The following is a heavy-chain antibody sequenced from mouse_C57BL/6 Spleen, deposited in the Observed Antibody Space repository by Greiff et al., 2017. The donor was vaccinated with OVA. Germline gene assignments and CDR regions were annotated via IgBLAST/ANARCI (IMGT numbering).Heavy chain of an antibody. CDR1: GYTFTDYY. V-gene: IGHV1-26*01. CDR3: ARRVLRYAMDY. D-gene: IGHD1-1*01. J-gene: IGHJ4*01. Sequence: EVQLQQSGPELVKPGASVKISCKASGYTFTDYYMNWVKQSHGKSLEWIGDINPINGGTSYNQKFKGKATLTVDKSSSTAYMELRSLTSEDSAVYYCARRVLRYAMDYWGQGTSVTVSS. CDR2: INPINGGT.